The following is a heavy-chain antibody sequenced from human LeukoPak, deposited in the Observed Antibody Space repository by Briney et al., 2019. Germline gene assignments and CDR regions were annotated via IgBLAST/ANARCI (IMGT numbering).Heavy chain of an antibody. Sequence: QAGGSLRLSCAASGFTVSSNYMSWVRQAPGKGLEWVSVIYSGGSTYYADSVKGRFTISRDNSKNTLYLQMNSLRAEDTAVYYCAREGWSYCSGGSCSEYYFDYWGQGTLVTVSS. CDR2: IYSGGST. D-gene: IGHD2-15*01. V-gene: IGHV3-66*01. CDR3: AREGWSYCSGGSCSEYYFDY. J-gene: IGHJ4*02. CDR1: GFTVSSNY.